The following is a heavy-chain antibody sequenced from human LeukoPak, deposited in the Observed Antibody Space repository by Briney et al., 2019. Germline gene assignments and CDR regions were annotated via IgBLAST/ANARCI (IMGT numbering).Heavy chain of an antibody. D-gene: IGHD3-10*01. CDR3: ARDLALTMVRGIGYYYYGMDV. CDR1: GDTFTGYY. Sequence: VASLKVSFKASGDTFTGYYLHCVCQAPGQRLEWRGWINTTSGGTNSAHKFKGRVTVTRDTSITTAYMELSRLRSDDTAVYYCARDLALTMVRGIGYYYYGMDVWGQGTTVTVSS. V-gene: IGHV1-2*07. J-gene: IGHJ6*02. CDR2: INTTSGGT.